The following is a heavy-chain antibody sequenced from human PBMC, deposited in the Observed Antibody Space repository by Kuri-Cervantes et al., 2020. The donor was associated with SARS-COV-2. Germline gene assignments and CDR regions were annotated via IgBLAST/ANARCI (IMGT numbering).Heavy chain of an antibody. CDR3: ARGRWYCSSTSCYAPAKYGMDV. Sequence: GGSLRLSCAASGFTFSGHWIHWVRQAPGKGLVWVSRINPDGSYTNNADSVKGRFTLSRDNAKNTLYLQMNSLRAEDTAVYYCARGRWYCSSTSCYAPAKYGMDVWGQGTTVTVSS. V-gene: IGHV3-74*01. D-gene: IGHD2-2*01. CDR1: GFTFSGHW. J-gene: IGHJ6*02. CDR2: INPDGSYT.